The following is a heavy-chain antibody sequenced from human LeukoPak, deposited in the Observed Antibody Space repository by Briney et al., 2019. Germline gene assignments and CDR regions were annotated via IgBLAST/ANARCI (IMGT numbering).Heavy chain of an antibody. CDR3: AKDEGYGSGFLDY. J-gene: IGHJ4*02. CDR2: IYYSGST. D-gene: IGHD3-10*01. CDR1: GGSISSYY. Sequence: SETLSLTCTVSGGSISSYYWSWIRQPPGKGLEWIGYIYYSGSTNYNPSLKSRVTISVDTSKNQFSLKLSSVTAADTAVYYCAKDEGYGSGFLDYWGQGTLVTVSS. V-gene: IGHV4-59*01.